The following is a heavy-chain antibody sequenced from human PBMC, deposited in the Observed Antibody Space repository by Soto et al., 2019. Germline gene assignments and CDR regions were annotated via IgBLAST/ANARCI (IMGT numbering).Heavy chain of an antibody. Sequence: SVQVSCKASGGTFSSYAISWVRQAPGQGLEWMGGIIPIFGTANYAQKFQGRVTITADESTSTAYMELSSLRSEDTAVYYCARYGDSSGYYSTFDYWGQGTLVTVSS. CDR2: IIPIFGTA. CDR1: GGTFSSYA. V-gene: IGHV1-69*13. CDR3: ARYGDSSGYYSTFDY. J-gene: IGHJ4*02. D-gene: IGHD3-22*01.